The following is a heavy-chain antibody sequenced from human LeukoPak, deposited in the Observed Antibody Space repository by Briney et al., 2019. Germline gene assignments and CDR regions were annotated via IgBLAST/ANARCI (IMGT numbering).Heavy chain of an antibody. CDR1: GGSISSYY. CDR2: IYYSGST. CDR3: ARDMQYSSGWFTSNYYGMDV. J-gene: IGHJ6*02. Sequence: SETLSLTCTVSGGSISSYYWSWIRQPPGKGLEWIGYIYYSGSTNYNPSLKSRVTISVDTSKNQFSLKLSSVTAADTAVYYCARDMQYSSGWFTSNYYGMDVWGQGTTVTVSS. D-gene: IGHD6-19*01. V-gene: IGHV4-59*01.